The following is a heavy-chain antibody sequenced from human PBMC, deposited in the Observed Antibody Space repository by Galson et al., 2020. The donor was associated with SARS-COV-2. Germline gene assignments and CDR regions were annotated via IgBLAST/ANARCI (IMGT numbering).Heavy chain of an antibody. CDR2: IDWDDDK. Sequence: SGPTLVKPTQTLTLTCTFSGFLLSTSGMCVSWIRQPPGKVLEWLARIDWDDDKYYSTTLETRLTISKDTYKNQVVLTMTNMDPVDTATYYWGREEAARTMIDYWGQGTRVTVSS. V-gene: IGHV2-70*11. D-gene: IGHD5-18*01. CDR1: GFLLSTSGMC. J-gene: IGHJ4*02. CDR3: GREEAARTMIDY.